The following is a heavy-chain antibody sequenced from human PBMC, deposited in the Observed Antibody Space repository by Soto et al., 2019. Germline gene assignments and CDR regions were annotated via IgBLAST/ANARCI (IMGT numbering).Heavy chain of an antibody. CDR2: IYYSGST. D-gene: IGHD2-15*01. V-gene: IGHV4-59*12. CDR1: GGSISSYY. CDR3: ARDNYCSGGSCYPHGMDV. Sequence: SETLSLTCTVSGGSISSYYWSWIRKPPGTGLEWIGYIYYSGSTNYNPSLKSRVTISVDTSKNQFSLKLSSVTAADTAVYYCARDNYCSGGSCYPHGMDVWGQGTTVTVSS. J-gene: IGHJ6*02.